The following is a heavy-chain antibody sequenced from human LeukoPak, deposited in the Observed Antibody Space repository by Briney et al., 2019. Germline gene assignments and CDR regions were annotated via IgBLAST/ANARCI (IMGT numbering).Heavy chain of an antibody. J-gene: IGHJ6*02. CDR3: ARDSGYCSSTSCYGVFYYGMDV. Sequence: PGRSLRLSCAASGFTFSSYAMHWVRQAPGKGLEWVAVISYDGSNKYYADSVKGRFTISRDNSKNTLYLQMNSLRAEDTAVYYCARDSGYCSSTSCYGVFYYGMDVWGQGTTVTVSS. CDR1: GFTFSSYA. V-gene: IGHV3-30*14. CDR2: ISYDGSNK. D-gene: IGHD2-2*03.